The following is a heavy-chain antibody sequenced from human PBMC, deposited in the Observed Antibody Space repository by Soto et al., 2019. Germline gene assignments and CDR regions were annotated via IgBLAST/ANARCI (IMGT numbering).Heavy chain of an antibody. CDR2: IRSRPNSYAT. Sequence: EVQLVESGGNLVQPGGSLKLSCAASGFTFSGSAMHWVRQASGKGLEWVGHIRSRPNSYATAYATSLKGRFTISRDDSKNTAYLQMNSLKTEDTAVYYCTRNLRDAYSWRFFDLWGRGTLVTVSS. CDR3: TRNLRDAYSWRFFDL. J-gene: IGHJ2*01. V-gene: IGHV3-73*01. D-gene: IGHD4-4*01. CDR1: GFTFSGSA.